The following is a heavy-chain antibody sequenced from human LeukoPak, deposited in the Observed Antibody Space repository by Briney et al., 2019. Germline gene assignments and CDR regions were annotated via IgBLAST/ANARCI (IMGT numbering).Heavy chain of an antibody. D-gene: IGHD6-6*01. V-gene: IGHV3-64*01. Sequence: PGGSLRLSCAASGFTFSSYAMHWARQAPGKGLEYVSAISSNGGSTYYANSVKGRITISRDNSKNTLYLQMGSLRAEDMAVYYCAGGAYSSSSGYFQHWGQGTLVTVSS. J-gene: IGHJ1*01. CDR1: GFTFSSYA. CDR2: ISSNGGST. CDR3: AGGAYSSSSGYFQH.